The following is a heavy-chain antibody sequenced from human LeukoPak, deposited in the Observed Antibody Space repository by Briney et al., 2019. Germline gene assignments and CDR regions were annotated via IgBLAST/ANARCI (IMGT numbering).Heavy chain of an antibody. V-gene: IGHV4-61*02. D-gene: IGHD1-26*01. CDR3: ARDQGPREGFDY. Sequence: SETLSLTCTVSGGSISSGSYYWSWIRQPAGKGLEWIGRIYTSGSTNYNPSLKSRVTISVDTSKNQFSLKLSSVTAADTAVYYCARDQGPREGFDYWGQGTLVTVSS. CDR2: IYTSGST. J-gene: IGHJ4*02. CDR1: GGSISSGSYY.